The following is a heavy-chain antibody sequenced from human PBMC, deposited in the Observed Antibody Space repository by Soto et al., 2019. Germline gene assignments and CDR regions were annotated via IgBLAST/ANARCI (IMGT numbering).Heavy chain of an antibody. J-gene: IGHJ4*02. V-gene: IGHV1-58*01. D-gene: IGHD3-22*01. CDR3: AKRPMIVVVTSGY. CDR1: GFTFSRSA. Sequence: SVKVSCKGSGFTFSRSAVQWVRQARGQGLEWIGWIVAASGKTDYSQIFQERVTITRDMSTSTAYMKLSSLSSEDTAVYYCAKRPMIVVVTSGYWGQGTLVTVSS. CDR2: IVAASGKT.